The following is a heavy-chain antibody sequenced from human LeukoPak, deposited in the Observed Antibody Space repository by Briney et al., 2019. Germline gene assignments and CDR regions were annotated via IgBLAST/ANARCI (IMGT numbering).Heavy chain of an antibody. J-gene: IGHJ4*02. Sequence: SETLSLTCTVSGVSISSSSYYWGWIRQPPGKGLEWIGSIYYSGSTYYNPSLKSRVTISVDTSKNQFSLKLSSVTAADTAVYYCATYLEHWGDMTTVGLGYWGQGTLVTVSS. D-gene: IGHD4-17*01. CDR1: GVSISSSSYY. V-gene: IGHV4-39*01. CDR3: ATYLEHWGDMTTVGLGY. CDR2: IYYSGST.